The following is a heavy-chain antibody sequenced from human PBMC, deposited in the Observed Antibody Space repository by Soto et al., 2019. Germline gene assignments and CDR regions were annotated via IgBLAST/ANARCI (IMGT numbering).Heavy chain of an antibody. V-gene: IGHV1-18*01. Sequence: ASVKVSCKASGYTFTSYGIIWVRQAPGQGLEWMGWISAYNGNTNYAQKLQGRVTMTTDTSTSTAYMGLRSLRSDDTAVYYCARDLWDIVVVPATDAFDIWGQGTMVTVSS. CDR1: GYTFTSYG. CDR3: ARDLWDIVVVPATDAFDI. D-gene: IGHD2-2*01. J-gene: IGHJ3*02. CDR2: ISAYNGNT.